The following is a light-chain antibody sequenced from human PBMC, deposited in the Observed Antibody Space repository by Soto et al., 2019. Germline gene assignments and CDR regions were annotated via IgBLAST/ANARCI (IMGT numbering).Light chain of an antibody. CDR1: SSDVGAYNF. CDR3: MSFTSSNTYV. V-gene: IGLV2-14*03. Sequence: QCALTQPASGSGSPGQSITISCTGTSSDVGAYNFVSWYQHYPDKAPKVVIYDVAKRPSGVSYRFSASKSGNTASLTISGLQAEDEADYYCMSFTSSNTYVFGTGTKVTGL. CDR2: DVA. J-gene: IGLJ1*01.